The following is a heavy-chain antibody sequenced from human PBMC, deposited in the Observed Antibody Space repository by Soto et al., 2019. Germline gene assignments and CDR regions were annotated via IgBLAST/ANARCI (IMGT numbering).Heavy chain of an antibody. CDR2: INPNSGGT. CDR3: ARGNRITIFRGRETWFDP. D-gene: IGHD3-3*01. J-gene: IGHJ5*02. V-gene: IGHV1-2*04. CDR1: REGFTGNY. Sequence: ASVEVSCEAPREGFTGNYMYCLQHYNRKGLEWMGWINPNSGGTNYAQKFQGWVTMTRDTSISTAYMELSRLRSDDTAVYYCARGNRITIFRGRETWFDPRRQRTLVPVSS.